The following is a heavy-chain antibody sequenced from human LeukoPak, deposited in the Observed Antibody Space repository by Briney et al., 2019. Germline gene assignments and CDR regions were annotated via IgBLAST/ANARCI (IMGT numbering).Heavy chain of an antibody. CDR1: GFVFSSYA. CDR3: ARVEMWVLRGPDH. Sequence: PGGSLRLSCAASGFVFSSYAFNWVRQAPGKGLEWVSFISAKSDNSYYADSVEGRFTVSRDNAKNSLFLQLNSLRAEDTAVYYCARVEMWVLRGPDHWGQGVPVTVSS. J-gene: IGHJ4*02. CDR2: ISAKSDNS. V-gene: IGHV3-21*01. D-gene: IGHD3-3*01.